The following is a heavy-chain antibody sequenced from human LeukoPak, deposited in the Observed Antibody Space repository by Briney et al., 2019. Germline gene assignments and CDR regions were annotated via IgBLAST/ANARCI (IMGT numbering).Heavy chain of an antibody. Sequence: AGGSLRLPCAASGFTFSSYGMSWVRQAPGKGLEWVSAISGSGGSTYYADSVKGRFTISRDNAKNSLYLQMNSLRAEDMALYYCAKAPLALLSPTSFDYWGQGTLVTVSS. CDR2: ISGSGGST. D-gene: IGHD2-21*02. J-gene: IGHJ4*02. V-gene: IGHV3-23*01. CDR1: GFTFSSYG. CDR3: AKAPLALLSPTSFDY.